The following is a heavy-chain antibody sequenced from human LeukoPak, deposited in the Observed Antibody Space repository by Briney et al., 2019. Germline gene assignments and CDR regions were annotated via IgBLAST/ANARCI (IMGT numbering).Heavy chain of an antibody. V-gene: IGHV1-18*01. CDR1: GYNFNRYT. CDR3: ARVSDKSMVTPGFDS. D-gene: IGHD5-18*01. J-gene: IGHJ4*02. CDR2: VSTSNGAT. Sequence: ASVKVSCKTSGYNFNRYTITWVRQAPGQGLEWMGWVSTSNGATNYAEKFQGRVTMTTEAVTKTAYMELRRLTSGDTAMYFCARVSDKSMVTPGFDSWGQGTLVTVS.